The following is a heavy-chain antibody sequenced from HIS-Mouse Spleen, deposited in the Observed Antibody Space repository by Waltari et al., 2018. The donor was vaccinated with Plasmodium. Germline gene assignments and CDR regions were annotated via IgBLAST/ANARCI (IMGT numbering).Heavy chain of an antibody. Sequence: EVQLVESGGGLVQPGGSLRLSCAASGSPFSSYGMSWVRQAPGKGLEWVANIKQDGSEKYYVDSVKGRFTISRDNAKNSLYLQMNSLRAEDTAVYYCASSWYWYFDLWGRGTLVTVSS. J-gene: IGHJ2*01. D-gene: IGHD6-13*01. CDR2: IKQDGSEK. V-gene: IGHV3-7*01. CDR1: GSPFSSYG. CDR3: ASSWYWYFDL.